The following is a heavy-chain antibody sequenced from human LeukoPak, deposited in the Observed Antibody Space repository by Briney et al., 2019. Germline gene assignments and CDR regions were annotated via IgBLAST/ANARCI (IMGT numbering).Heavy chain of an antibody. V-gene: IGHV4-30-2*01. D-gene: IGHD2-21*02. J-gene: IGHJ4*02. CDR3: ARDCGGDCYYFDY. Sequence: PSQTLSLTCAVSGGSISSGGHSWSWIRQPPGKGLEWIGYIYHSGSTYYNPSLKSRVTISVDRSKNQFSLKLSSVTAADTAVYYCARDCGGDCYYFDYWGQGTLVTVSS. CDR1: GGSISSGGHS. CDR2: IYHSGST.